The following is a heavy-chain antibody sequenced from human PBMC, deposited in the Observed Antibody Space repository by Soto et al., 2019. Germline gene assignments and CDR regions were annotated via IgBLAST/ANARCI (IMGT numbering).Heavy chain of an antibody. V-gene: IGHV4-39*01. Sequence: QLQLQESGPGLVKPSETLSLTCTVSGGSISSSSYYWGWIRQPPGKGLEWIGSIYYSGSTYYNPSLKSRVTISVDTSKTQYSLKLSSVTAADTAVYYCARPFNGCSSWYYFDYWGQGTLVTVSS. D-gene: IGHD6-13*01. J-gene: IGHJ4*02. CDR3: ARPFNGCSSWYYFDY. CDR2: IYYSGST. CDR1: GGSISSSSYY.